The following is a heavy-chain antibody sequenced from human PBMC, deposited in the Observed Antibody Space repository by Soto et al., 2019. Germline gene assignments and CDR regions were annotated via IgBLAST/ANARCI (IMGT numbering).Heavy chain of an antibody. CDR3: ARDHIAADGSYYYYGMDV. V-gene: IGHV1-69*06. Sequence: GASVKVSCKASGGTFSSYAISWVRQAPGQGLEWMGGIIPIFGTANYAQKFQGRVTITADKSTSTAYMELSSLRSEDTAVYYCARDHIAADGSYYYYGMDVWGQGTTVTVYS. J-gene: IGHJ6*02. CDR2: IIPIFGTA. CDR1: GGTFSSYA. D-gene: IGHD6-13*01.